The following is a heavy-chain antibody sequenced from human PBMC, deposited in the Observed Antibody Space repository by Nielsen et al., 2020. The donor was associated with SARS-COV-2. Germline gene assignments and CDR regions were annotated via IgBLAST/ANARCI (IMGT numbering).Heavy chain of an antibody. CDR2: IIPTLGMA. V-gene: IGHV1-69*04. CDR1: GGTLNNHT. J-gene: IGHJ6*02. CDR3: ARDGDYFESSDYLGDYYYHNGLDV. D-gene: IGHD3-22*01. Sequence: SVKVSCKASGGTLNNHTISWVRQAPGEGLEWMGRIIPTLGMANYAQKFQDRVTITADKSTSTVYMELSSLRSEDTAIYYCARDGDYFESSDYLGDYYYHNGLDVWGQGTTVTVS.